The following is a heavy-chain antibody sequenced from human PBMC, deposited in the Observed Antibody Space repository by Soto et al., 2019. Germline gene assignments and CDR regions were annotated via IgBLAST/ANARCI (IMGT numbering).Heavy chain of an antibody. CDR2: IYDSGNR. CDR1: GGSFSSAYW. J-gene: IGHJ5*02. Sequence: QVQLQEPGPGLVKPSGTLSLTCAVSGGSFSSAYWWSWVRQPPGKGLEWIGEIYDSGNRNYNPSLKSRVTISVDKSKNQFSLKLSSVTAADTAIYYCARGGGVTTMWYAGSFDACGQVTLFTVCS. CDR3: ARGGGVTTMWYAGSFDA. D-gene: IGHD3-16*01. V-gene: IGHV4-4*02.